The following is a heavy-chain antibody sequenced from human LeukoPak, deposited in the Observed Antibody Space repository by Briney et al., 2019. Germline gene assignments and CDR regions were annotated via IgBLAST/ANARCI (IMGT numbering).Heavy chain of an antibody. Sequence: GGSLRLSCAASGFTFSSYEMNWVRRAPGKGLEWVSYISSSGSTIYYADSVKGRFTISRDNAKNSLYLQMNSLRAEDTAVYYCARDAPVTDYWGQGTLVTVSS. CDR1: GFTFSSYE. CDR3: ARDAPVTDY. CDR2: ISSSGSTI. D-gene: IGHD4-17*01. J-gene: IGHJ4*02. V-gene: IGHV3-48*03.